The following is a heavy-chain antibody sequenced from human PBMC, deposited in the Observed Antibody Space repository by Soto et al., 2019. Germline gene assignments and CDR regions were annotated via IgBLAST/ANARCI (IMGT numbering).Heavy chain of an antibody. D-gene: IGHD3-22*01. CDR1: GYTFTSYG. J-gene: IGHJ4*02. CDR3: ARDHSSGSYDY. Sequence: AASVKVSCKASGYTFTSYGISWVRQAPGQGLEWMGWISAYKGNTNYAQKLQGRVTMTTDTSTSTAYMELRSLRSDDTAVYYCARDHSSGSYDYWGQGTLVTVSS. CDR2: ISAYKGNT. V-gene: IGHV1-18*01.